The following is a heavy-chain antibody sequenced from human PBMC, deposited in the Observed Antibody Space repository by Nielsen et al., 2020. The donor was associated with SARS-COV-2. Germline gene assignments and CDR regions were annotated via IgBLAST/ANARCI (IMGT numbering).Heavy chain of an antibody. Sequence: GESLKISCAASGFTFSSYAMRWVRQAPGKGLEWVAVISYDGSNKYYADSVKGRFTISRDNSKNTLYLQMNSLRAEDTAVYYCARAAAGYYYMDVWGKGTTVTVSS. CDR1: GFTFSSYA. J-gene: IGHJ6*03. V-gene: IGHV3-30-3*01. CDR2: ISYDGSNK. CDR3: ARAAAGYYYMDV. D-gene: IGHD6-13*01.